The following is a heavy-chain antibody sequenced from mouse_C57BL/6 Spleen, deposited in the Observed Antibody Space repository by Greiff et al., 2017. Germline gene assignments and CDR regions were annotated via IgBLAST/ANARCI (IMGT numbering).Heavy chain of an antibody. D-gene: IGHD1-1*01. J-gene: IGHJ2*01. CDR3: TRGCSLPFGG. CDR2: IDPEDGDT. CDR1: GFNINDYS. Sequence: VQLKQSGAELVRPGASVKLSCTASGFNINDYSMQWVKQRPEQGLEWIGRIDPEDGDTEYAQKFKGKAAMTADTSSNTAYLQLSSLTSEDTAVYYCTRGCSLPFGGGGQSTTVSVAT. V-gene: IGHV14-1*01.